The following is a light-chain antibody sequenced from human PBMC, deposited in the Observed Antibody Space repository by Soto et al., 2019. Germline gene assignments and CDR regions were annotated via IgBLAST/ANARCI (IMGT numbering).Light chain of an antibody. J-gene: IGLJ1*01. V-gene: IGLV2-8*01. CDR2: EVV. CDR3: KSYAGSNTYV. Sequence: QSVLTQPPSASGSPGQSVTISCTGTTNEIGVYDFVSWYQHHPGKAPRLIIYEVVQRPSGVPDRFSGSKSGNTASLPVSGLQAAYEADCFCKSYAGSNTYVFGSGTKLTVL. CDR1: TNEIGVYDF.